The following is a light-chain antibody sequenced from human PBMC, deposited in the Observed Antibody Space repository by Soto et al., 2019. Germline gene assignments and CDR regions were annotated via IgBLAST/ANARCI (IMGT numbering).Light chain of an antibody. CDR1: TNDIGVYDF. J-gene: IGLJ1*01. CDR2: EVV. CDR3: LLYAASNTDV. V-gene: IGLV2-8*01. Sequence: QSALTQPASAPVSPGQSVTISCTGTTNDIGVYDFVSWYQHHPGKAPRLIIYEVVQRPSGVPDRFSGSKSGNTASLTVSGLQAADEDDYFCLLYAASNTDVFGSATNVTLL.